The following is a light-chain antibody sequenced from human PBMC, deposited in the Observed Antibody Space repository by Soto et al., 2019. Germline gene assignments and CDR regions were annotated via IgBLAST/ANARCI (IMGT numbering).Light chain of an antibody. CDR3: ATWDDSLSVWV. CDR2: SNY. V-gene: IGLV1-47*02. CDR1: GSSIRNYQ. J-gene: IGLJ3*02. Sequence: QSVLAQPPSASGAPGQRVTISCSGSGSSIRNYQFYWYQQLPGTAPRLLVYSNYQRPSGVPDRFSGSKSGTSTTLTISGLRSDDEADYYCATWDDSLSVWVFGGGTKLTVL.